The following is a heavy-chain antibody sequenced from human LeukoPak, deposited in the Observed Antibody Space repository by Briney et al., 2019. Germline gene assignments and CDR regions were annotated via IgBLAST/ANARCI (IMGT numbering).Heavy chain of an antibody. CDR3: ARGFAGDLDY. D-gene: IGHD7-27*01. CDR2: INPSGGST. J-gene: IGHJ4*02. Sequence: ASVKVSCKASGGTFSSYAISWVRQAPGQGLEWMGIINPSGGSTSYAQKFQGRVTMTRDTSTSTVYMELSSLRSEDTAVYYCARGFAGDLDYWGQGTLVTVSS. CDR1: GGTFSSYA. V-gene: IGHV1-46*01.